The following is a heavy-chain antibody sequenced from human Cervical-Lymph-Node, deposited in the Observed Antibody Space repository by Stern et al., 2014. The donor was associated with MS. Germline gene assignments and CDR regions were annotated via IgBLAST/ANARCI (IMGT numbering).Heavy chain of an antibody. Sequence: QVQLMQSGGGVVQPGRSLSLSCVVSGFTFSTYAMHWVRQAPGKGLEWVAFVSYDGTQRNSTDSVKTRFTISRDNSKNTLYLHMNSLRDEDTAVYFCARGGRGVGLEYWGQGALVTVSS. CDR3: ARGGRGVGLEY. V-gene: IGHV3-30-3*01. J-gene: IGHJ4*02. CDR2: VSYDGTQR. CDR1: GFTFSTYA. D-gene: IGHD3-10*01.